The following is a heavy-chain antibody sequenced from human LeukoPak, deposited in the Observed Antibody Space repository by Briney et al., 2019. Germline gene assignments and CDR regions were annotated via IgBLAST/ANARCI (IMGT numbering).Heavy chain of an antibody. J-gene: IGHJ2*01. CDR3: AREAPALEWELPPHYWYFDL. CDR1: GFTFSSYG. D-gene: IGHD1-26*01. V-gene: IGHV3-30*02. Sequence: PGGSLRLSCAASGFTFSSYGMHWVRQAPGKGLEWVAFIRYDGSNKYYADSVKGRFTISRDNSKNTLYLQMNSLRAEDTAVYYCAREAPALEWELPPHYWYFDLWGRGTLVTVSS. CDR2: IRYDGSNK.